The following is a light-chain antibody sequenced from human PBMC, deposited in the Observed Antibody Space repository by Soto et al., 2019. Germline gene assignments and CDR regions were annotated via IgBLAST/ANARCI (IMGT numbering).Light chain of an antibody. CDR3: SSSAGTNSFVL. CDR1: SSDIGGYNS. Sequence: QSALTQPPSASGSPGQSVTISCTGTSSDIGGYNSVSWYQQHPGKAPKLMIYEVNKRPLGVPERFSGSKSGNTASLTVSGLQADDEPEYYCSSSAGTNSFVLFGGGTKLTVL. CDR2: EVN. J-gene: IGLJ3*02. V-gene: IGLV2-8*01.